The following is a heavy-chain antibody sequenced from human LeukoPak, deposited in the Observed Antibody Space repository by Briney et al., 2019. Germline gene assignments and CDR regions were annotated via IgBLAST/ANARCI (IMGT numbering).Heavy chain of an antibody. CDR2: IIPILGIA. J-gene: IGHJ4*02. Sequence: GASVKVSCKASGGTFSSYAISWVRHAPGQGLEWMGRIIPILGIANYAQKFQGRVTITADKSTSTAYMELSSLRSEDTAVDYCARDLWGYFDYWGQGTLVTVSS. D-gene: IGHD3-16*01. CDR3: ARDLWGYFDY. V-gene: IGHV1-69*04. CDR1: GGTFSSYA.